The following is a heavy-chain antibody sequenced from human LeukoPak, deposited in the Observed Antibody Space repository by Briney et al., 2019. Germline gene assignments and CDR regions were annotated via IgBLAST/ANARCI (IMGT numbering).Heavy chain of an antibody. CDR3: ARDLGGPGVGATLSSLDY. J-gene: IGHJ4*02. CDR2: ISAYNGNT. V-gene: IGHV1-18*01. D-gene: IGHD1-26*01. Sequence: EASVKVSCEASVYTFTSYGISWVRQAPGQGLEWMGWISAYNGNTNYAQKFQGRVTMTRDTSTSTVYMELSSLRSEDTAVYYCARDLGGPGVGATLSSLDYWGQGTLVTVSS. CDR1: VYTFTSYG.